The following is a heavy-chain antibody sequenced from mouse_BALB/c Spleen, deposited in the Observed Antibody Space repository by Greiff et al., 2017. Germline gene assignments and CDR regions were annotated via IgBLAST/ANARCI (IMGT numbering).Heavy chain of an antibody. CDR3: ARDKGDGYYVGFAY. CDR2: IRNKANGYTT. Sequence: EVKLVESGGGLVQPGGSLRLSCATSGFTFTDYYMSWVRQPPGKALEWLGFIRNKANGYTTEYSASVKGRFTISRDNSQSILYLQMNTLRAEDSATYYCARDKGDGYYVGFAYWGQGTLVTVSA. CDR1: GFTFTDYY. D-gene: IGHD2-3*01. J-gene: IGHJ3*01. V-gene: IGHV7-3*02.